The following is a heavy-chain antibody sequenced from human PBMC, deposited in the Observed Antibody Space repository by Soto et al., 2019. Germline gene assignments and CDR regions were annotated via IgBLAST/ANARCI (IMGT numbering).Heavy chain of an antibody. D-gene: IGHD1-1*01. CDR2: ISVDNHNT. CDR3: TKSIGAPGNARDYYYGMDV. Sequence: QVQLVQSGGEVKSPGASVKVSCKASGYTSTTFGISWVRQAPGQGLEWLGWISVDNHNTVYAQKFTGTVTMTTDTSTSTVYMEVRSLRSDDTAIYYCTKSIGAPGNARDYYYGMDVWGQGTTVTVSS. V-gene: IGHV1-18*04. CDR1: GYTSTTFG. J-gene: IGHJ6*02.